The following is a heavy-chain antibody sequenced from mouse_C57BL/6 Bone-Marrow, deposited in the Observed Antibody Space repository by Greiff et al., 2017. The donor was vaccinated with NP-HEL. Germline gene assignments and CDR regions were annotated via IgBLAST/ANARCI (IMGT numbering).Heavy chain of an antibody. V-gene: IGHV14-4*01. CDR3: TRGGTMVTRGFDD. Sequence: VQLQQSGAELVRPGASVTLSCTASGFNIKDDYMHWVKQRPEQGLVWIGWFDPENGDTEYASKFQGKASITADTSSNTAYLQLSSLTTEDTATYYGTRGGTMVTRGFDDWGQGTTLTVSS. D-gene: IGHD2-2*01. CDR2: FDPENGDT. J-gene: IGHJ2*01. CDR1: GFNIKDDY.